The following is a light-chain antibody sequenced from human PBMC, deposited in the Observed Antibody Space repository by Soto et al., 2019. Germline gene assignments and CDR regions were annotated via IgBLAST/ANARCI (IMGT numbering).Light chain of an antibody. CDR1: QDIRIA. Sequence: DIQMTQSPSSLSASVGDRVTITCPPSQDIRIALDWYQQKPGKAPRRLIYASSSLQRGVPSRFSGSGSGTEFTLTISSLQPEDFATYFCLQHSNLPWTFGQGTKVEIK. J-gene: IGKJ1*01. CDR2: ASS. V-gene: IGKV1-17*01. CDR3: LQHSNLPWT.